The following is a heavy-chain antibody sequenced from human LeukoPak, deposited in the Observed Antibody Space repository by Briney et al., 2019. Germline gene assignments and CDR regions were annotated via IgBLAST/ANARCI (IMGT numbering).Heavy chain of an antibody. V-gene: IGHV3-23*01. Sequence: GGSLRLSCAASGFTFSSYAMSWVRQAPGKGLEWVSGISGSGGNTYYADSVEGRFTISRDNSKNTLYLQMNSLRAEDTAVYYCAKDYSSSSVYDAFDIWGQGTMVTVSS. J-gene: IGHJ3*02. CDR2: ISGSGGNT. D-gene: IGHD6-6*01. CDR3: AKDYSSSSVYDAFDI. CDR1: GFTFSSYA.